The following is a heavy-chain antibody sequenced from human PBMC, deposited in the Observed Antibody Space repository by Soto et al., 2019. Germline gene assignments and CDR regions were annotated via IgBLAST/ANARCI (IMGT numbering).Heavy chain of an antibody. CDR2: MNPNSGNT. D-gene: IGHD3-10*01. Sequence: QVQLVQSGAEVKKPGASVKVSCKASGYTFTSYDINWVRQATGQGLEWMGWMNPNSGNTGYAQKFQGRVTMTRNTSISTAYMELSSLRSEDTAVYYCARGNHLGSGSYYVHYYYYGMDVWGQGTTVTVSS. J-gene: IGHJ6*02. CDR3: ARGNHLGSGSYYVHYYYYGMDV. V-gene: IGHV1-8*01. CDR1: GYTFTSYD.